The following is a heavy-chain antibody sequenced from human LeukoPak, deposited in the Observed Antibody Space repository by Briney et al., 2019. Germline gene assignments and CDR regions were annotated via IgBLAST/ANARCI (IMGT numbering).Heavy chain of an antibody. V-gene: IGHV1-46*01. CDR2: INPSSGTT. Sequence: ASVTVSCKTSGYTFTNYYMYWVRQAPGQGLEWMGIINPSSGTTSFAQKFQGRVTMTRDTSTSTLYMQLSSLRSEDTAVYYCARGPAGTNYYFYGMDVWAKGPRSPSP. J-gene: IGHJ6*02. CDR1: GYTFTNYY. CDR3: ARGPAGTNYYFYGMDV. D-gene: IGHD6-13*01.